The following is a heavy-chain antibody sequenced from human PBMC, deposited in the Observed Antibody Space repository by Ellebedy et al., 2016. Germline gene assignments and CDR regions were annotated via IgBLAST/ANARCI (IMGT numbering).Heavy chain of an antibody. V-gene: IGHV3-49*03. CDR1: GFTFGDYA. CDR2: IRGRAYGGTT. J-gene: IGHJ4*02. CDR3: TRLTTVEIVDDPGASSFDY. Sequence: GESLKISXTASGFTFGDYAMSWFRQAPGKGLEWVGFIRGRAYGGTTEYAASVKGKFTISRDDSKNIASLQMNSLKTDDTAIYYCTRLTTVEIVDDPGASSFDYWGQGTLVPVSS. D-gene: IGHD2-21*01.